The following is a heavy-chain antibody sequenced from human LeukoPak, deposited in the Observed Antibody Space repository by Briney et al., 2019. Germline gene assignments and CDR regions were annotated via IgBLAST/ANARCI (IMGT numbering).Heavy chain of an antibody. J-gene: IGHJ4*02. CDR3: ARGNLWFGELSPYYFDY. CDR2: IRSSGNTL. CDR1: GFPFSDYS. V-gene: IGHV3-11*04. Sequence: PGGALLLSCAASGFPFSDYSMSSTRPAPGKGLEWVSYIRSSGNTLYYADSVKGRFTITRDNAKNSLYLQMNSLRAEDTAVYYCARGNLWFGELSPYYFDYWGQGTLVTVSS. D-gene: IGHD3-10*01.